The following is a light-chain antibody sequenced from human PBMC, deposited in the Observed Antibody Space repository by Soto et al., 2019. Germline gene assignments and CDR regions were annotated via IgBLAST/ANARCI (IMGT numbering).Light chain of an antibody. CDR2: DVS. J-gene: IGLJ1*01. Sequence: QPVLTQPPSVSGSPGQSVTISCTGTSSDFDSSNRVSWYQQPPGTAPKLLISDVSNRPSGVPDRFSGSKSGNTASLTISGLQAEDEADYYCSSYTSSSTYVFGTGTKVTVL. CDR1: SSDFDSSNR. CDR3: SSYTSSSTYV. V-gene: IGLV2-18*02.